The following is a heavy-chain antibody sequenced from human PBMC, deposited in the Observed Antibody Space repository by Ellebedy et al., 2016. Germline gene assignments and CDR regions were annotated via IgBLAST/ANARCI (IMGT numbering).Heavy chain of an antibody. CDR2: IYSGGST. Sequence: GESLKISCAASGFTVSSNYMSWVRQAPGKGLEWVSVIYSGGSTYYADSVKGRFTISRDNSKNTLYLQMNSLRAEDTAVYYCARYNWNDLIGEGEFDYWGQGTLVTVSS. V-gene: IGHV3-53*01. J-gene: IGHJ4*02. CDR1: GFTVSSNY. D-gene: IGHD1-20*01. CDR3: ARYNWNDLIGEGEFDY.